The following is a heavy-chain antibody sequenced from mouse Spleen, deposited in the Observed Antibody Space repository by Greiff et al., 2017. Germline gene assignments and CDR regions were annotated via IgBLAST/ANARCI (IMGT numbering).Heavy chain of an antibody. D-gene: IGHD4-1*01. CDR3: ARELTGTWYFDV. J-gene: IGHJ1*01. CDR2: IDPSDSYT. CDR1: GYTFTSYW. Sequence: VQLQQPGAELVRPGTSVKLSCKASGYTFTSYWMHWVKQRPGQGLEWIGVIDPSDSYTNYNQKFKGKATLTVDTSSSTAYMQLSSLTSEDSAVYYCARELTGTWYFDVWGAGTTVTVSS. V-gene: IGHV1-59*01.